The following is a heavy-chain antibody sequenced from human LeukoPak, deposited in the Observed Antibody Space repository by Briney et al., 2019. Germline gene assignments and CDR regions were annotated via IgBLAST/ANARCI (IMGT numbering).Heavy chain of an antibody. CDR2: VFYSGTT. CDR3: ARVVSSGWYRDAFDI. V-gene: IGHV4-31*03. D-gene: IGHD6-19*01. J-gene: IGHJ3*02. Sequence: PSETLSLTCTVSGGSITNGHYHWNWIRQHPGKGLEWIGYVFYSGTTYYNPSLKSRVTISVDTSKNQFSLKLSSVTAADTAVYYCARVVSSGWYRDAFDIWGQGTMVTVSS. CDR1: GGSITNGHYH.